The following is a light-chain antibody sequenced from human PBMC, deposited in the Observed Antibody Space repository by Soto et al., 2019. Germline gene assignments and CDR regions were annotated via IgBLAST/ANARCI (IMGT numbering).Light chain of an antibody. V-gene: IGKV3D-15*01. CDR2: GAS. J-gene: IGKJ4*01. CDR1: QSVSSN. CDR3: QQYNNWRVPT. Sequence: EIVMTQSPATLSVSPGERATLSCRASQSVSSNLAWYQQQPGQAPRLLIYGASTRATGIPARFSGSGSGTEATLTISCLQSEDFAVEDCQQYNNWRVPTFVGRTKVEIK.